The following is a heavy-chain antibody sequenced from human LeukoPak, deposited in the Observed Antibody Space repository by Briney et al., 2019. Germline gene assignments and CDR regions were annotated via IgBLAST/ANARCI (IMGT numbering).Heavy chain of an antibody. Sequence: GGSLRLSCAASGFTFSSYGMSWVRQAPGKGLEWVSYISSSSSTIYYADSVKGRFTISRDNSKNTVYLQMNSLRAEDTAVYYCARQYSGYLRNWFDPWGQGTLVTVSS. CDR3: ARQYSGYLRNWFDP. J-gene: IGHJ5*02. CDR1: GFTFSSYG. CDR2: ISSSSSTI. D-gene: IGHD5-12*01. V-gene: IGHV3-48*01.